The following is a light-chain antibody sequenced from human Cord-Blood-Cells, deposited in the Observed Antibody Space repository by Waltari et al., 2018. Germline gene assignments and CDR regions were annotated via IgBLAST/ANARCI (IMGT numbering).Light chain of an antibody. CDR2: KAS. CDR3: QQYNSYPYT. CDR1: QGISSW. Sequence: DIQMTQSPSTLSASVGDRVTITCRARQGISSWLAWYQQKPGKAPKLLIYKASSLESGVPSRFSGSGSGTEFTLTISSLQPDDFATYYCQQYNSYPYTFGQGTKLEIK. V-gene: IGKV1-5*03. J-gene: IGKJ2*01.